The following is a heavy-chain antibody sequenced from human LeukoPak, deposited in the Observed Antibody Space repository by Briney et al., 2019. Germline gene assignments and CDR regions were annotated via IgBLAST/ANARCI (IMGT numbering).Heavy chain of an antibody. CDR1: GGSISSYY. Sequence: PSETLSLTCTVSGGSISSYYWSWIRQPPGKGLEWIGYIYYSGSTNYNPSLKSRVTISVDTSKNQFSLKLSSVTAADTAVYYCARLTYYYDSSAYPPAFDIWGQGTMVTVSS. CDR2: IYYSGST. V-gene: IGHV4-59*08. J-gene: IGHJ3*02. D-gene: IGHD3-22*01. CDR3: ARLTYYYDSSAYPPAFDI.